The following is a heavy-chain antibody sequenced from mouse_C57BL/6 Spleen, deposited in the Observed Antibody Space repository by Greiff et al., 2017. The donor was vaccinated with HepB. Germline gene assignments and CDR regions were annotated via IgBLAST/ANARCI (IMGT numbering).Heavy chain of an antibody. J-gene: IGHJ3*01. Sequence: EVKLQESGGGLVKPGGSLKLSCAASGFTFSDYGMHWVRQAPEKGLEWVAYISSGSSTIYYADTVKGRFTISRDNAKNTLFLQMTSLRSEDTAMYYCARQDYGSSPFAYWGQGTLVTVSA. CDR1: GFTFSDYG. V-gene: IGHV5-17*01. CDR2: ISSGSSTI. CDR3: ARQDYGSSPFAY. D-gene: IGHD1-1*01.